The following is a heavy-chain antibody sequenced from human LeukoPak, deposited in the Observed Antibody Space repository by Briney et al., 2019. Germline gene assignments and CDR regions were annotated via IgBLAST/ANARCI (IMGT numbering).Heavy chain of an antibody. CDR3: ARDSLNYYDSSGYYYSITYFDY. Sequence: GGSLRLSCAASGFTVSSNYMSWVRQAPGKGLEWVAVISYDGSNKYYADSVKGRFTISRDNSKNTLYLQMNSLRAEDTAVYYCARDSLNYYDSSGYYYSITYFDYWGQGTLVTVSS. D-gene: IGHD3-22*01. CDR1: GFTVSSNY. J-gene: IGHJ4*02. V-gene: IGHV3-30-3*01. CDR2: ISYDGSNK.